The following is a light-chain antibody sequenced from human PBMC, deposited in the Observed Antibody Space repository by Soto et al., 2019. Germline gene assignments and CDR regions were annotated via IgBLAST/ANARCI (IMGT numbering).Light chain of an antibody. CDR3: QSSFGTNRV. CDR2: ENN. Sequence: NFMLTQPHSVSESPGKTVTISCTRSSGNIVSNYVHWYQQRPGSAPTIVIYENNQRPSGVPDRFSGSIDRASNSASLTISGLKTDDEADFYCQSSFGTNRVFGGGTQLTVL. J-gene: IGLJ3*02. CDR1: SGNIVSNY. V-gene: IGLV6-57*04.